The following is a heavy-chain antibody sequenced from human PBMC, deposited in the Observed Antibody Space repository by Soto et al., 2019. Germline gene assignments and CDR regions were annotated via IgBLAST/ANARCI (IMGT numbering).Heavy chain of an antibody. CDR2: IYYSGSS. D-gene: IGHD5-18*01. CDR3: ARDQFRYGPYFFDY. CDR1: GGSVSSDNYY. Sequence: TLSLTCTVSGGSVSSDNYYWSWIRQPPGKGLEWIGYIYYSGSSNYNPSLKSRVTISADTSKNQFSLKLSSVTAADTAVYYCARDQFRYGPYFFDYWGQGTLVTVSS. J-gene: IGHJ4*02. V-gene: IGHV4-61*01.